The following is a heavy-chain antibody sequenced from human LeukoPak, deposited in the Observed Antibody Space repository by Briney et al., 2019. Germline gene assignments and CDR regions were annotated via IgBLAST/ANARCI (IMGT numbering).Heavy chain of an antibody. J-gene: IGHJ4*02. CDR2: IRYDGSKK. V-gene: IGHV3-30*02. D-gene: IGHD4-17*01. CDR3: AKDDGEPLYYFDY. CDR1: GDSIISYY. Sequence: PSETLSLTCTVSGDSIISYYWTWVRQAPGKGLEWVAFIRYDGSKKYYADSVKGRFTISRDNSKNTLSLQMNSLRDEDTAVYYCAKDDGEPLYYFDYWGQGTLVTVSS.